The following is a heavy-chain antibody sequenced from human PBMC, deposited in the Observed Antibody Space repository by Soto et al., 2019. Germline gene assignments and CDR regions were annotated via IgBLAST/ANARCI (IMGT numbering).Heavy chain of an antibody. J-gene: IGHJ4*02. CDR2: INPSGGST. CDR1: GYTFTSYY. Sequence: ASVKVSCKASGYTFTSYYMHWVRQAPGQGLEWMGIINPSGGSTSYAQKFQGRVTMTRDTSTSTVYMELSSLRSEDTAMYYCAIQVLWSGYYPSGLDYWGQGTLVTVSS. V-gene: IGHV1-46*01. CDR3: AIQVLWSGYYPSGLDY. D-gene: IGHD3-3*01.